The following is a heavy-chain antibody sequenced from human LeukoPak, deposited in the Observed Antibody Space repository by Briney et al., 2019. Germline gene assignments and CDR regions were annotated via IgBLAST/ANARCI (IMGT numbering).Heavy chain of an antibody. J-gene: IGHJ4*02. Sequence: ASVKVSCKASGYTFTGYYMHWVRQAPGQGLEWMGWINPNSGDTNYAQKLQGRVTMTTDTSTSTAYMELRSLRSDDTAVYYCARARISYYYGSGSYSNFDYWGQGTLVTVSS. CDR2: INPNSGDT. V-gene: IGHV1-2*02. CDR3: ARARISYYYGSGSYSNFDY. D-gene: IGHD3-10*01. CDR1: GYTFTGYY.